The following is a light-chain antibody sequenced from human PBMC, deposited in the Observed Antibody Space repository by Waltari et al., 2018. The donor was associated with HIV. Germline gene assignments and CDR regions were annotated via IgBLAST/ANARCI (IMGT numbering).Light chain of an antibody. Sequence: QSALTQPASVSGSPGQSITISCTGTSSDVGGYNYVSSYQQHPGNAPKLMIYEVSNRPSGVSNRFSGSKSGNTASLTISGLQAEDEADYYCSSYTSSSTRVFGGGTKLTVL. J-gene: IGLJ3*02. CDR2: EVS. V-gene: IGLV2-14*01. CDR1: SSDVGGYNY. CDR3: SSYTSSSTRV.